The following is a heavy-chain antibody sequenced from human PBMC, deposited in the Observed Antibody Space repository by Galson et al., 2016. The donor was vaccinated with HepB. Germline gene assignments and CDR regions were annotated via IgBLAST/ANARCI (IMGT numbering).Heavy chain of an antibody. CDR1: GYTFTGHY. CDR2: IDPNSGDT. J-gene: IGHJ3*01. D-gene: IGHD1-26*01. CDR3: ARGIVGASTDAFDV. Sequence: SVKVSCKASGYTFTGHYIHWVRQAPGQGLEWMGWIDPNSGDTHYVQRFQGWVTMTRDTSISTAYMEVTRLKSNDTAMFYCARGIVGASTDAFDVWGQGTMVTL. V-gene: IGHV1-2*04.